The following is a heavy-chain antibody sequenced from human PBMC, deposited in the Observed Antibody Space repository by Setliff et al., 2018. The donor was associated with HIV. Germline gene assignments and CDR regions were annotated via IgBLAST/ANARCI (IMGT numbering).Heavy chain of an antibody. CDR3: ATLDPSGGNFLAY. D-gene: IGHD2-21*02. Sequence: SETLSLTCTVSDDPINSFYWNWIRQPPGKGLEWIGYIHASGKTNYNPSLKSRVTTSLDTSKMQFSLHLTSVTAADTAVYYCATLDPSGGNFLAYWGQGTLVTVSS. J-gene: IGHJ4*02. CDR2: IHASGKT. V-gene: IGHV4-4*09. CDR1: DDPINSFY.